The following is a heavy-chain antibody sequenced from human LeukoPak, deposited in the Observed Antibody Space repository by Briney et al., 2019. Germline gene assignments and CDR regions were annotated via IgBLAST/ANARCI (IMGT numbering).Heavy chain of an antibody. CDR3: ASSAAFVAAAGLNWFDP. Sequence: SVKVSCKASGGSFSSYAISWVRQAPGQGLEWMGGIIAIFGTANYAQKFQGRVTITTDESTSTAYMELSSLRSEDTAVYYCASSAAFVAAAGLNWFDPWGQGTLVTVSS. J-gene: IGHJ5*02. CDR2: IIAIFGTA. V-gene: IGHV1-69*05. CDR1: GGSFSSYA. D-gene: IGHD6-13*01.